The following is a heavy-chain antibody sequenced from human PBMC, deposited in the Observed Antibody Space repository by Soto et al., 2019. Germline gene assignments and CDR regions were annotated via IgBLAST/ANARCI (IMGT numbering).Heavy chain of an antibody. V-gene: IGHV1-46*01. D-gene: IGHD3-22*01. CDR1: GYTFTSYY. CDR3: ARDARYYYDSSGYYYFPY. J-gene: IGHJ4*02. CDR2: INPSGGST. Sequence: GVSVKVSCKASGYTFTSYYMHWVRQAPGQGLEWMGIINPSGGSTSYAQKFQGRVTMTRDTSTSTVYMELSSLRSEDTAVYYCARDARYYYDSSGYYYFPYWGQGTLVTVSS.